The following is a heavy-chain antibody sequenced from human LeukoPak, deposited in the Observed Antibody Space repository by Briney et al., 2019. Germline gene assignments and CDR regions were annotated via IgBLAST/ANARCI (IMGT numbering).Heavy chain of an antibody. Sequence: SETLSLTCAVYGGSFSGYYWSWIRQPPGKGLEWIGEINHSGSTNYNPSLKSRVTISVDTSKNQFSLKLSSVTAADTAVYYCAQSSRLIAAALGAFDIWGQGTMVTVSS. CDR2: INHSGST. J-gene: IGHJ3*02. CDR1: GGSFSGYY. V-gene: IGHV4-34*01. D-gene: IGHD6-13*01. CDR3: AQSSRLIAAALGAFDI.